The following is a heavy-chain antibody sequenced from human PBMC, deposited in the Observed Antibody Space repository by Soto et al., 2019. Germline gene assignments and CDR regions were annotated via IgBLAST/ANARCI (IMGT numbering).Heavy chain of an antibody. V-gene: IGHV1-69*13. J-gene: IGHJ6*02. CDR1: GGTFSSYA. Sequence: SVKASCKASGGTFSSYAISWVRQAPGQGLEWMGGIIPIFGTAKYAQKFQGRVMITADESTSTSYMDLRSLRSEDTAVYYCAREGVVHIVGVPASDCYYYCMDVWGQGTTVTVSS. CDR2: IIPIFGTA. D-gene: IGHD2-2*01. CDR3: AREGVVHIVGVPASDCYYYCMDV.